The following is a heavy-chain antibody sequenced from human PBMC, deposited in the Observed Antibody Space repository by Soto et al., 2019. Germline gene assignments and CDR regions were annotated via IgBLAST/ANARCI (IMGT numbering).Heavy chain of an antibody. CDR1: GDTFIKYD. CDR3: ARRKERSGPNYFDV. V-gene: IGHV1-8*01. J-gene: IGHJ4*02. Sequence: ASVKVSCKASGDTFIKYDINWVRQATGQGLEWMGWMNPSNGNAGYAQNFRGRVTMTSNTSITTAYMELSGLRYEDTAVYYCARRKERSGPNYFDVWGQGTLVTVSS. CDR2: MNPSNGNA. D-gene: IGHD6-25*01.